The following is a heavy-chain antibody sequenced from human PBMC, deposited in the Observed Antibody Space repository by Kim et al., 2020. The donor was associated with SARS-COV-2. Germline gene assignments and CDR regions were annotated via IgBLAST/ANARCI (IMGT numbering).Heavy chain of an antibody. D-gene: IGHD5-18*01. J-gene: IGHJ1*01. Sequence: DAVKGRFTISRDNSKNTLYLQMNSLRAEDTAVYYCAKDPGYSYARGYFQHWGQGTLVTVSS. V-gene: IGHV3-23*01. CDR3: AKDPGYSYARGYFQH.